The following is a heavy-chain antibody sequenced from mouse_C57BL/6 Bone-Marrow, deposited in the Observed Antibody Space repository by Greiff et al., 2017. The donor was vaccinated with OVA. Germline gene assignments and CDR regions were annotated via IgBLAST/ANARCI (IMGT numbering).Heavy chain of an antibody. Sequence: GGGLVQPKGSLKLSCAASGFSFNTYAMNWVRQAPGKGLEWVARIRSKSNNYATYYADSVKDRFTISRDDSESMLYLQMNNLKTEDTAMYYCVRLDGSYAMDYWGQGTSVTVSS. D-gene: IGHD2-3*01. V-gene: IGHV10-1*01. CDR2: IRSKSNNYAT. CDR3: VRLDGSYAMDY. J-gene: IGHJ4*01. CDR1: GFSFNTYA.